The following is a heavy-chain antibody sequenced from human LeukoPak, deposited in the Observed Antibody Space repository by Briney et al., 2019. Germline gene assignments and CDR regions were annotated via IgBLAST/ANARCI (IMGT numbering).Heavy chain of an antibody. CDR2: INSDGSST. Sequence: GGSLRLSCAASGFTFSSYWMHWVRQAPGKGLVWVSRINSDGSSTNYAGSVKGRFTISRDNAKNTLYLQMNSLRAEDTAVYYCASNIAVADTTDYWGQGTLVTVSS. CDR3: ASNIAVADTTDY. CDR1: GFTFSSYW. J-gene: IGHJ4*02. V-gene: IGHV3-74*01. D-gene: IGHD6-19*01.